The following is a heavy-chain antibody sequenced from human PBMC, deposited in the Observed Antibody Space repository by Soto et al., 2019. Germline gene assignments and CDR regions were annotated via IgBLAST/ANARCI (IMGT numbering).Heavy chain of an antibody. J-gene: IGHJ4*02. V-gene: IGHV1-18*01. CDR1: GYTFTTYY. D-gene: IGHD6-13*01. Sequence: ASVKVSCNASGYTFTTYYISWVRQAPGQGLEWMGWISAYNGNTNYAQKLQGRVTMTTDTSTSTACMEVRSLRSGDTAVYYCARSIAAAVDLDYWGEGTLVTVSS. CDR2: ISAYNGNT. CDR3: ARSIAAAVDLDY.